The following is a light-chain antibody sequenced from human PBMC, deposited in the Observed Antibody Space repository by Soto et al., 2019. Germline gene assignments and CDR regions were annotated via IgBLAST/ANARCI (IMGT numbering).Light chain of an antibody. J-gene: IGKJ4*01. Sequence: DIQMTQSPSTLSASVGDRVTITCRASQSISGWLAWYQQKPGRPPKLLIYDASNLETGVPSRFSGSGSGTEFTLTISSLQPDDFATYYCQQYDSFSLTFGGGTTVEIK. V-gene: IGKV1-5*01. CDR3: QQYDSFSLT. CDR1: QSISGW. CDR2: DAS.